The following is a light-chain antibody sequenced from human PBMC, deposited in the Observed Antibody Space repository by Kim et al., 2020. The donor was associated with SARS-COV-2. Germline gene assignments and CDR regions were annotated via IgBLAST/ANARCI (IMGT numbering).Light chain of an antibody. Sequence: SYELTQPPSVSVSPGQTVSITCSGDKLGDKYACWYQQKPGQSPVLVIYQDTKRPSGIPERFSGSNSGNTATLTISGTQAMDEADYYCQAWDFSTVFGGGTKLTVL. CDR2: QDT. J-gene: IGLJ3*02. V-gene: IGLV3-1*01. CDR3: QAWDFSTV. CDR1: KLGDKY.